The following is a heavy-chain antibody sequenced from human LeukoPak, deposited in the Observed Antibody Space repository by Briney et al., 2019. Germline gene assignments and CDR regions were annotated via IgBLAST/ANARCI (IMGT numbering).Heavy chain of an antibody. CDR1: GGSFSGYY. J-gene: IGHJ4*02. D-gene: IGHD4-17*01. CDR3: ARVTTWIDY. CDR2: INHSGST. Sequence: PSETLSLTCAVYGGSFSGYYWSWIRQPPGKGLEWIGEINHSGSTNYNPSLKGRVTISVDTSKNQFSLKLSSVTAADTAVYYCARVTTWIDYWGQGTLVTVSS. V-gene: IGHV4-34*01.